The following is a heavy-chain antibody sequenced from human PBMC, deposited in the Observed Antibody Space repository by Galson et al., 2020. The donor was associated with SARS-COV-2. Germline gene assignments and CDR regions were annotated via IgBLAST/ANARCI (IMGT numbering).Heavy chain of an antibody. CDR3: ARNRVPGDS. V-gene: IGHV4-59*01. Sequence: SETLYLTCTVSGDSFSGYYWTWTRPPPGKGLEWLGSIHYTGATHYNPPLRSRVTISLVTPKNQFSLTLTSVTASDTAVYYCARNRVPGDSWGQGTLVIVSS. CDR1: GDSFSGYY. J-gene: IGHJ4*02. D-gene: IGHD3-3*01. CDR2: IHYTGAT.